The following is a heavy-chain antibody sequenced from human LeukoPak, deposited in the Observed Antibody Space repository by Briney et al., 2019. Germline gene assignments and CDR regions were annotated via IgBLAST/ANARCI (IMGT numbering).Heavy chain of an antibody. J-gene: IGHJ4*02. D-gene: IGHD3-22*01. CDR1: GGTFSSYT. CDR3: ARDGGVYDSSGYYLDY. Sequence: ASVKVSCKASGGTFSSYTISWVRQAPGQGLEWMGRIIPILGIANYAQKFQGSVTITADKSTSTAYMELSSLRSEDTAVYYCARDGGVYDSSGYYLDYWGQGTLVTVSS. CDR2: IIPILGIA. V-gene: IGHV1-69*04.